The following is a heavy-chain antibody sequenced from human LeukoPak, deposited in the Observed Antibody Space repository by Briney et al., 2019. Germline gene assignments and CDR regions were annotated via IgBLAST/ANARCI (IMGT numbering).Heavy chain of an antibody. V-gene: IGHV3-20*04. CDR1: GFTFDDYG. Sequence: GVSLRLSCAASGFTFDDYGMSWVRQGPGKGLEWVSGNNWNGGSTGYADSVKGRFTISRDNAKNSLYLQMNSLRAEDTALYYCARSRGVGATPLSDFDYWGQGTLVTVSS. CDR2: NNWNGGST. CDR3: ARSRGVGATPLSDFDY. D-gene: IGHD1-26*01. J-gene: IGHJ4*02.